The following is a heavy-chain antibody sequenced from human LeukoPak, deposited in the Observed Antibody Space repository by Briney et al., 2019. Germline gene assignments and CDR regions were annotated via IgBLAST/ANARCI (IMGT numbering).Heavy chain of an antibody. V-gene: IGHV3-21*01. J-gene: IGHJ6*03. CDR1: GFTFSSYS. CDR2: ISSSSSYI. CDR3: ARVSVVPAAIAGGYYYYYMDV. D-gene: IGHD2-2*01. Sequence: PGGSLRLSCAASGFTFSSYSMNWVRQAPGKGLEWVSSISSSSSYIYYADSVKGRFTISRDNAKNSLYLQMNSLRAEDTAVYYCARVSVVPAAIAGGYYYYYMDVWGKGNTVTVSS.